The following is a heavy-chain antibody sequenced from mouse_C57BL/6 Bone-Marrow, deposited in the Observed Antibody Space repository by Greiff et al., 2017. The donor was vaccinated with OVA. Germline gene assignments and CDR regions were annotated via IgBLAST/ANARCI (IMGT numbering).Heavy chain of an antibody. Sequence: QVHVKQSGAELVKPGASVKLSCKASGYTFTEYTIHWVKQRSGQGLEWIGWFYPGSGSIKYNEKFKDKATLTADKSSSTVYMELSRLTSEDSAVYCCARHEAGYGYAWFAYWGQGTLVTVSA. D-gene: IGHD2-2*01. CDR2: FYPGSGSI. CDR3: ARHEAGYGYAWFAY. V-gene: IGHV1-62-2*01. J-gene: IGHJ3*01. CDR1: GYTFTEYT.